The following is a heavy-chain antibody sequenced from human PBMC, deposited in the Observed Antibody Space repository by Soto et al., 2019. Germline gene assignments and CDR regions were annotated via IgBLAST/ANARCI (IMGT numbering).Heavy chain of an antibody. J-gene: IGHJ6*02. CDR1: GFKYNDFA. CDR3: ARRAWDSYYAIDV. D-gene: IGHD3-22*01. Sequence: VQLVESGGGEVQPGRSLRLSCAAYGFKYNDFALHWVRQAPGKGLEWVAIISYDGSDKYYADSVKGRFVISRDNPKNTLYLEMNSLIPEETAVYFCARRAWDSYYAIDVWGQGTTVTV. CDR2: ISYDGSDK. V-gene: IGHV3-30*09.